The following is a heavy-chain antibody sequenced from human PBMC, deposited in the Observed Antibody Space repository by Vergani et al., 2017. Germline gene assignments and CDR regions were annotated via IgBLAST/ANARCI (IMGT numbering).Heavy chain of an antibody. CDR3: ARDLRDDIMIGPDNMPFDS. J-gene: IGHJ4*02. CDR2: IHSSGTT. V-gene: IGHV4-61*02. D-gene: IGHD3-9*01. CDR1: GGSITSGSFY. Sequence: QVQLHESGPGLVKPSQTLSLTCTVSGGSITSGSFYWSWIRQPAGKGLEWIGRIHSSGTTNYNPSLKSRVTLSVDTSKNQLSLRMTSVTAADTALYFCARDLRDDIMIGPDNMPFDSWGQGTLVTVSS.